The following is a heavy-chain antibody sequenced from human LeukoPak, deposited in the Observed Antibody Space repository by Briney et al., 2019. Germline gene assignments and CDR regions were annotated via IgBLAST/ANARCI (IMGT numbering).Heavy chain of an antibody. CDR2: IYHSGST. CDR1: GGSISSGGYY. D-gene: IGHD3-3*01. CDR3: ARAQYYDFWSGYYNWFDP. V-gene: IGHV4-30-2*01. Sequence: ASETLSLTCTVSGGSISSGGYYWSWIRQPPGKGLEWIGYIYHSGSTYYNPSLKSRVTISVDRSKNQFSLKLSSVTAADTAVYYCARAQYYDFWSGYYNWFDPWGQGTLVTVSS. J-gene: IGHJ5*02.